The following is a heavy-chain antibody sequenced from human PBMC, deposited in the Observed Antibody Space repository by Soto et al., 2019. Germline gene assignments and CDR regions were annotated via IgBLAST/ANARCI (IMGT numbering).Heavy chain of an antibody. CDR2: ISFNGIDT. Sequence: GGSLRLSCAASGFTFNGYAMHWVRQAPGQGLEWVAVISFNGIDTYYADSVKGRGTISRDNSRNTVFLQMTGLRTEDTAVFYCARDIERIRGPHPNSVGPRHWGQGTLVTVSS. J-gene: IGHJ4*02. V-gene: IGHV3-30*04. CDR3: ARDIERIRGPHPNSVGPRH. D-gene: IGHD1-1*01. CDR1: GFTFNGYA.